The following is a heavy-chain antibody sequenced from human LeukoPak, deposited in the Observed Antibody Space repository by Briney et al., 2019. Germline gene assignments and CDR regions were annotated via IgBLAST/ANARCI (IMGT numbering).Heavy chain of an antibody. J-gene: IGHJ3*02. CDR3: ARGGIYSSSWYGFTDAFDI. V-gene: IGHV1-2*04. D-gene: IGHD6-13*01. Sequence: ASVKVSCKASGYTFTGYYMHWVRQAPGQGLEWMGWINPNSGGTNYAQKFQGWVTMTRNTSISTAYMELSRLRSDDTAVYYCARGGIYSSSWYGFTDAFDIWGQGTMVTVSS. CDR1: GYTFTGYY. CDR2: INPNSGGT.